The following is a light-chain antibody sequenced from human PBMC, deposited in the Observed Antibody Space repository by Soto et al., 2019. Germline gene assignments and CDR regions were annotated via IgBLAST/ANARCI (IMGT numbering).Light chain of an antibody. J-gene: IGKJ1*01. Sequence: DIQMTQSPSSLSASVGDRVTITCRASQSISSYLNWYQQKPGKAPKMVIYAASSLQSGVPSRFSGSGSGTDFTLTISSLQPEDFAVYYCHQTYTIPPTFGQGTKVEV. CDR3: HQTYTIPPT. CDR2: AAS. CDR1: QSISSY. V-gene: IGKV1-39*01.